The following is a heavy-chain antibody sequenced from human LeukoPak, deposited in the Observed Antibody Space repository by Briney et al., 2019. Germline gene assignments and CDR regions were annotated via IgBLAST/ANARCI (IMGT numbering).Heavy chain of an antibody. CDR3: AREGVGATKRGAFDY. CDR2: IIPIFGTA. CDR1: GYTFTSYA. Sequence: SVKASCKASGYTFTSYAMNWVRQAPGQGLEWMGGIIPIFGTANYAQKFQGRVTITADESTSTAYMELSSLRFEDTAVYYCAREGVGATKRGAFDYWGQGTLVTVSS. D-gene: IGHD1-26*01. V-gene: IGHV1-69*13. J-gene: IGHJ4*02.